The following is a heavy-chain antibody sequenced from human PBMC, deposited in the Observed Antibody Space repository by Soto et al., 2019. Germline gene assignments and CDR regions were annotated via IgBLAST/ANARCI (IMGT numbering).Heavy chain of an antibody. J-gene: IGHJ4*02. CDR3: AREPYLPKARNDF. V-gene: IGHV4-4*07. CDR1: GGSITVYY. CDR2: IYTSGTT. Sequence: PSETLSLTCTVSGGSITVYYLNLIRQHSGKGLEWIGHIYTSGTTNYNPSFKSRVTMSLDTSQNQFSLRLTSVTAADSAVYFCAREPYLPKARNDFWGQGTLVTVS.